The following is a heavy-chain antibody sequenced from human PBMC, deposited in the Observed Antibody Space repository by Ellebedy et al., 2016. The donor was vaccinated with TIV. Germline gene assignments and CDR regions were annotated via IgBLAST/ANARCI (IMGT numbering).Heavy chain of an antibody. J-gene: IGHJ6*02. CDR2: ISSSNSYI. V-gene: IGHV3-11*06. D-gene: IGHD2-15*01. Sequence: PGGSLRLSCAASGFTFSDNYMSWIRQAPGKGLEWVSYISSSNSYIKYAYSVKGRFTISRDNAKKSLYLQMNSLRAEDTAVYYCTTTYCSGGGCPYGFYGMDVWGQGTTVTVAS. CDR1: GFTFSDNY. CDR3: TTTYCSGGGCPYGFYGMDV.